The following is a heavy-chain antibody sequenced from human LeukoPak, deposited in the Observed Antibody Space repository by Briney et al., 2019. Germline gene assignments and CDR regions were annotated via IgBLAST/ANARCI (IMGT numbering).Heavy chain of an antibody. CDR3: ARVMDYGGNRENFDY. CDR1: GYTFTAYX. Sequence: ASMKVSCKASGYTFTAYXMXWVRQAPGQGLEXXXXINPKSGGTNYGKKFQGRVTMTRDTSINTAYMELSRLRSDDTAVYYCARVMDYGGNRENFDYWGQGTLVTVSS. D-gene: IGHD4-23*01. CDR2: INPKSGGT. J-gene: IGHJ4*02. V-gene: IGHV1-2*02.